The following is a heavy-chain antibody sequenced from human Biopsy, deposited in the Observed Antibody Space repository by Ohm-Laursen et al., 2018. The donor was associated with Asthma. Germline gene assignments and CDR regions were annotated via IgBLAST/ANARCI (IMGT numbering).Heavy chain of an antibody. CDR1: GFTFNSYG. J-gene: IGHJ6*02. V-gene: IGHV3-30*03. CDR2: ISYDGRNK. Sequence: LRLSCTATGFTFNSYGMHWVRQAPGKGLEWVAVISYDGRNKYYGDSVKGRFTISRDNSKNTVYLQMISLRVEDTSVYYCARDGVVPDAMYYHYYYGLDVWGQGTTVTVSS. D-gene: IGHD2-2*01. CDR3: ARDGVVPDAMYYHYYYGLDV.